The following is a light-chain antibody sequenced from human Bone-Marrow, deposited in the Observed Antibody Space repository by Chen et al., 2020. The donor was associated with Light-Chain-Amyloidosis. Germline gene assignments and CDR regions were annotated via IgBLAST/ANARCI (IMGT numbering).Light chain of an antibody. CDR1: ASVSSW. CDR2: KVS. V-gene: IGKV1-5*03. Sequence: DIQMTQSPSTLSASVGDRVTITCRASASVSSWLAWYQQQPGKAPKLLIYKVSSLESGVPSRFSGNGSGPEFALTITSLQPEDFATYYCQQYDTSCTFGQGTRLEIK. CDR3: QQYDTSCT. J-gene: IGKJ2*02.